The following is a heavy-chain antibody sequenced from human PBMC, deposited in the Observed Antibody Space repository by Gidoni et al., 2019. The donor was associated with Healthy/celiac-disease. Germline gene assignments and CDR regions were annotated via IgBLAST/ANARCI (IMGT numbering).Heavy chain of an antibody. D-gene: IGHD6-19*01. V-gene: IGHV3-74*01. J-gene: IGHJ3*02. CDR1: GFTFSSYW. CDR3: ASPWLDAFDI. CDR2: INSDGSST. Sequence: EVQLVESGGGLVQPGWSLRLPCAASGFTFSSYWMHWVRQAPGKGLVWVSRINSDGSSTSYADSVKGRFTISRDNAKNTLYLQMNSLRAEDTAVYYCASPWLDAFDIWGQGTMVTVSS.